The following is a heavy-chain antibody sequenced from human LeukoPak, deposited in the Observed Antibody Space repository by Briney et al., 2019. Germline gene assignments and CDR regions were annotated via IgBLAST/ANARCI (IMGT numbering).Heavy chain of an antibody. Sequence: PGGSLRLSCAASGFTFSSYEMNWVRQAPGKGLEWISYISSSGSTIYYADSVKGRFTISRDNAKNSLYLQMNSLRAEDTAVYYCAREGQWLVTGTGYFDLWGRGTLVTVSS. CDR3: AREGQWLVTGTGYFDL. D-gene: IGHD6-19*01. J-gene: IGHJ2*01. CDR1: GFTFSSYE. V-gene: IGHV3-48*03. CDR2: ISSSGSTI.